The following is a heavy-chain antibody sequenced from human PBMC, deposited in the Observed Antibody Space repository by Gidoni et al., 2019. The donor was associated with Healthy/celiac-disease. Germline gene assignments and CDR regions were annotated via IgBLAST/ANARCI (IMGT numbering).Heavy chain of an antibody. CDR1: GGPISSGGYY. Sequence: QVQLQESGPGRVKPSQTLSLTCTVSGGPISSGGYYWSWIRQHPGKGLEWIGYISYRGSTYYNPSLTRRVTISVDTSTTPFSLNLSSVPAADTALYSCARGPTIVDTAMIDYWCQGTLVTVSS. V-gene: IGHV4-31*03. CDR3: ARGPTIVDTAMIDY. J-gene: IGHJ4*02. CDR2: ISYRGST. D-gene: IGHD5-18*01.